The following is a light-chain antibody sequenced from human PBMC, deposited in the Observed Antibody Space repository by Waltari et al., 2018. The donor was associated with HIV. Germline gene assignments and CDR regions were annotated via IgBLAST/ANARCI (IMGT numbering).Light chain of an antibody. CDR2: GAS. CDR1: QSVSSSY. Sequence: EIVLTQSPDTLSLSPGERATLSCRASQSVSSSYLAWYQQSPGQAPRLLIYGASSRATGIPDRFSGSGSGTDFTLTISRLEPEDFALYYCQQYGSSPITFGQGTRLEIK. J-gene: IGKJ5*01. V-gene: IGKV3-20*01. CDR3: QQYGSSPIT.